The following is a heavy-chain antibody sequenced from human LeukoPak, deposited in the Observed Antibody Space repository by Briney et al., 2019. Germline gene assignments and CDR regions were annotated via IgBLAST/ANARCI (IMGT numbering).Heavy chain of an antibody. Sequence: SETLSLTCAVYGGSLNGYYWSWIRQPPGRGLEWIGEIHFSGSINYNPSLEGRVTITVDTSKNQFSLRLSSVTAADTAVYYCARRFDRAKVAYWGQGTLVTVSS. CDR1: GGSLNGYY. CDR2: IHFSGSI. J-gene: IGHJ4*02. CDR3: ARRFDRAKVAY. V-gene: IGHV4-34*01. D-gene: IGHD5-12*01.